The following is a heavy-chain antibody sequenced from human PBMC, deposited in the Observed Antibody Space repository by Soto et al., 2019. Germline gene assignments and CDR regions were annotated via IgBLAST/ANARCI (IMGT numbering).Heavy chain of an antibody. CDR3: AHRLGIAAAGQSLAFDY. V-gene: IGHV2-5*01. CDR2: IYWNDDK. D-gene: IGHD6-13*01. J-gene: IGHJ4*02. Sequence: SGPTLVNPTQTLTLTCTFSGFSLSTSGVGVGWIRQPPGKALEWVALIYWNDDKRYSPSLKSRLTITSDTSKNQVVLSMTNMDPVDIATFYCAHRLGIAAAGQSLAFDYWGQGALVTVSS. CDR1: GFSLSTSGVG.